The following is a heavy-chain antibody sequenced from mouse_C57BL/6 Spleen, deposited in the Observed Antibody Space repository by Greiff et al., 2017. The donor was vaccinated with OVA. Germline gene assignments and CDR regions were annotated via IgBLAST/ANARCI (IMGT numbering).Heavy chain of an antibody. V-gene: IGHV5-17*01. D-gene: IGHD1-1*01. CDR3: AREALITTVVEGFDY. CDR1: GFTFSDYG. J-gene: IGHJ2*01. CDR2: ISSGSSTI. Sequence: EVKLMESGGGLVKPGGSLKLSCAASGFTFSDYGMHWVRQAPEKGLEWVAYISSGSSTIYYADTVKGRFTISRDNAKNTLFLQMTSLRSEDTAMYYCAREALITTVVEGFDYWGQGTTLTVSS.